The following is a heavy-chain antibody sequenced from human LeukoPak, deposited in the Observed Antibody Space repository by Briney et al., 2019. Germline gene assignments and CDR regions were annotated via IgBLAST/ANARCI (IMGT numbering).Heavy chain of an antibody. CDR3: AKPHLGGYDLFDY. D-gene: IGHD5-12*01. J-gene: IGHJ4*02. V-gene: IGHV3-23*01. Sequence: GGSLRLSCAASGLTFSSYAMSWVRQAAGKGLEWVSAISGSGGSTYYADSVKGRFTISRDNSKNTLYLQMNSLRAEDTAVYYCAKPHLGGYDLFDYWGQGTLVTVSS. CDR2: ISGSGGST. CDR1: GLTFSSYA.